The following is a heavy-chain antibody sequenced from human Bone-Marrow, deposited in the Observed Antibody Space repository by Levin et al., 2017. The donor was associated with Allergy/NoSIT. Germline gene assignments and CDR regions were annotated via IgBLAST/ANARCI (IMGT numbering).Heavy chain of an antibody. J-gene: IGHJ4*02. V-gene: IGHV3-48*01. CDR1: GFTFNIYS. CDR2: ISSHSSTI. CDR3: ARDRGGDHPFDS. Sequence: SGGSLRLSCTASGFTFNIYSMNWVRQAPGKGLEWIAYISSHSSTIIYSDSVQGRFTISRDNAKNSVYLQMNSLRVDDMALYYCARDRGGDHPFDSWGQGTLVTVSS. D-gene: IGHD4-17*01.